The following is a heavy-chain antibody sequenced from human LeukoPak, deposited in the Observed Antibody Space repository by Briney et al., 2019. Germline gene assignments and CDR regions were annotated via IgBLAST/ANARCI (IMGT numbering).Heavy chain of an antibody. CDR3: ARANYDFWSGYYPLDY. J-gene: IGHJ4*02. Sequence: PSETLSLTCTVSGYSISSGYYWGWIRQPPGKGQEWIGSIYHSGSTYYNPSLKSRVTISVDTSKNQFSLKLSSVTAADTAVYYCARANYDFWSGYYPLDYWGQGTLVTVSS. CDR2: IYHSGST. CDR1: GYSISSGYY. V-gene: IGHV4-38-2*02. D-gene: IGHD3-3*01.